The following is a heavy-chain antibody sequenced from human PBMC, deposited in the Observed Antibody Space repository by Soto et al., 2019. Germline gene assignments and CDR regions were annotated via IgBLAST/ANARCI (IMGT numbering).Heavy chain of an antibody. J-gene: IGHJ5*02. CDR2: ISSNSAYI. CDR3: TRDASRDSSARGWFDP. D-gene: IGHD6-13*01. CDR1: GFTFRSFT. Sequence: GGSLRLSCAASGFTFRSFTMNWVRQAPGKGLEWVSTISSNSAYIYYTDALRGRLTISRDNAKNSLHLQMNSLRAEDTAVYYCTRDASRDSSARGWFDPWGPGTLVTVSS. V-gene: IGHV3-21*01.